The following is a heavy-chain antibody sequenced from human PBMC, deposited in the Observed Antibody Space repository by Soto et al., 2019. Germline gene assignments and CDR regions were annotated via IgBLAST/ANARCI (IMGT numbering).Heavy chain of an antibody. Sequence: GGSLRLSCAASGFTFDDYAMHWVRQVPGKGLEWVSGISWNIASIGYADSVKDRFTTSRDNAKNSLYLEMNSLRTEDTALYYCVTDGGHDLWNGYFNFWGQGTLVNFSS. J-gene: IGHJ4*02. V-gene: IGHV3-9*01. CDR3: VTDGGHDLWNGYFNF. CDR2: ISWNIASI. CDR1: GFTFDDYA. D-gene: IGHD3-3*01.